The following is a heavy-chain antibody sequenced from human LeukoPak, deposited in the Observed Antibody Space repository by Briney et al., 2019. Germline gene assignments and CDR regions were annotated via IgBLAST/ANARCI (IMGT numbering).Heavy chain of an antibody. CDR1: GGSISSYY. CDR3: ARVLGRAAGS. D-gene: IGHD6-13*01. CDR2: IYYSGNT. Sequence: PSETLSLTCTVSGGSISSYYWSWIRQPPGKGLEWIGYIYYSGNTNYNPSLKSRVTISVDTSKNQFSLKLSSVTAADTAVYYCARVLGRAAGSWGQGTLVTVSS. J-gene: IGHJ4*02. V-gene: IGHV4-59*01.